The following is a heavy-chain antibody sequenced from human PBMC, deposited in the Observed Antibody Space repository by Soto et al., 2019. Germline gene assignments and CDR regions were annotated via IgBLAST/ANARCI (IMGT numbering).Heavy chain of an antibody. J-gene: IGHJ4*02. CDR2: INSAGTIK. V-gene: IGHV3-48*02. D-gene: IGHD3-10*01. CDR3: ARGDLSGYY. CDR1: GFSFATYS. Sequence: GGSLRLSCAASGFSFATYSMNWVRQSPGKGLEWISYINSAGTIKRYADSVKGRFTISRDNAKNSLYLQMNSLRDEDKAVYYCARGDLSGYYWGQGTLVTVSS.